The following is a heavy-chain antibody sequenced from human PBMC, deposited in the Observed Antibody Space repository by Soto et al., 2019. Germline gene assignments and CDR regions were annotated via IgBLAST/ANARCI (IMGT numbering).Heavy chain of an antibody. J-gene: IGHJ4*02. CDR1: GFTLSGSA. CDR2: IRSKSNNYAT. Sequence: PGGSLRLSCAASGFTLSGSAVYWVRQASGKGLEWVGRIRSKSNNYATAYGASVKGRFSISRDDLKNTAYLQMNSLKTEDTAVYYCTGSSGWPDYWGQGTLVTVSS. CDR3: TGSSGWPDY. V-gene: IGHV3-73*01. D-gene: IGHD6-19*01.